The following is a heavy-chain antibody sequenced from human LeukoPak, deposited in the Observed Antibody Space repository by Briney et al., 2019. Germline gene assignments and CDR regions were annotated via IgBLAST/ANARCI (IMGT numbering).Heavy chain of an antibody. CDR1: GDSISSYNYF. Sequence: SETLSLICTVSGDSISSYNYFWGWIRQPPGKGLEWVGSIYYRGNTYYNPSLKSRVALSADTSKNQFSLKVTSVTAADTAVYYCARASSGYYWDFDYWGQGALVTVSS. V-gene: IGHV4-39*01. CDR3: ARASSGYYWDFDY. CDR2: IYYRGNT. J-gene: IGHJ4*02. D-gene: IGHD3-22*01.